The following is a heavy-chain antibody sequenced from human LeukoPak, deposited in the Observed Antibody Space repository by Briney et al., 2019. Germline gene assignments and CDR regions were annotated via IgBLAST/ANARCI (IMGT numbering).Heavy chain of an antibody. CDR1: GFTFSSYA. CDR3: ARPRYSGSYLDAFDI. CDR2: ISYDGSNK. D-gene: IGHD1-26*01. Sequence: GGSLRLSCAASGFTFSSYAMHWVRQAPGKGLEWVALISYDGSNKYYADSVKGRFTISRDNSKNTLYLQMNSLRAEDTAVYYCARPRYSGSYLDAFDIWGQGTMVTVSS. V-gene: IGHV3-30-3*01. J-gene: IGHJ3*02.